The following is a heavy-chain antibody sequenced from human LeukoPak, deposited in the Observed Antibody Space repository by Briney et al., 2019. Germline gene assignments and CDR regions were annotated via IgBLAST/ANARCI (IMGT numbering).Heavy chain of an antibody. J-gene: IGHJ4*02. V-gene: IGHV4-4*02. CDR1: GGSISHTNS. CDR2: VNLQGST. Sequence: PSETLSLTCGGSGGSISHTNSLTWVLQPPGMGLEWIGEVNLQGSTNCNPSLKSRVAISVDKSENHISLKLTSVTAADTAVYYCAREGGPYRPLDYSGQGTLVTVAS. CDR3: AREGGPYRPLDY.